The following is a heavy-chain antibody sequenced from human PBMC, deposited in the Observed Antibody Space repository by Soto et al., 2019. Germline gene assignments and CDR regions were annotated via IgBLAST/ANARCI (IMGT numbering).Heavy chain of an antibody. CDR2: IYWDDDK. V-gene: IGHV2-5*02. CDR3: AHRGYMSGSWDQGYFDY. Sequence: QITLKESGPTRVRPTQTLTLTCTFSGFSLTTSGVGVGWIRQTPGKALEYLAVIYWDDDKRYSPSLKSRLTITKDTSKHQVVLMMAYMDPVDTGTYFCAHRGYMSGSWDQGYFDYWGQGALVSVSS. CDR1: GFSLTTSGVG. D-gene: IGHD5-12*01. J-gene: IGHJ4*02.